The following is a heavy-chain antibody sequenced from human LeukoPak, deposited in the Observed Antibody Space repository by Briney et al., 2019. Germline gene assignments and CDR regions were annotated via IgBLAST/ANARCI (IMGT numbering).Heavy chain of an antibody. CDR3: ATKTAGGAFDI. V-gene: IGHV4-4*07. Sequence: ASETLSLTCSVSGGSISSSYWNWIRQFAGKGLEWIGIIYPSGGTNYNPSLRSRVTMSVDTSKNQFSLRVTSVTAADTAVYYCATKTAGGAFDIWGQGTMVTVSS. CDR2: IYPSGGT. J-gene: IGHJ3*02. CDR1: GGSISSSY. D-gene: IGHD1-14*01.